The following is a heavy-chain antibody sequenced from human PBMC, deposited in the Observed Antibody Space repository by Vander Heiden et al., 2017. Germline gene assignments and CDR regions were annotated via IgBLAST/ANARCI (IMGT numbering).Heavy chain of an antibody. J-gene: IGHJ4*02. CDR2: IRQDGSGR. V-gene: IGHV3-7*01. D-gene: IGHD3-9*01. CDR1: AFSCDNGW. CDR3: ARGSSDWYPLYYFDY. Sequence: EVQWVESGGGWVQQGRSLRLSSAASAFSCDNGWRAWGRQAPGKGLEWVANIRQDGSGRYYGDSVKCRFTVTRDNAHDSLFLQMNYLVPDDTAIYFCARGSSDWYPLYYFDYWGQGTLVTVSS.